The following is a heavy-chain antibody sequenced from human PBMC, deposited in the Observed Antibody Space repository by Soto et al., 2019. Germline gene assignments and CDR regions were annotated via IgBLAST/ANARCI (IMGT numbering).Heavy chain of an antibody. J-gene: IGHJ6*02. CDR2: IYPGDSDT. Sequence: LGESLKISCKGSGYSFTSYWIAWVRQMPGKGLEWMGIIYPGDSDTRYSPSFQGQVTISADKSISTAYLQWSSLKASDTAMYYCARRRELRGYYYYYGMEVWGQGTTVTVSS. D-gene: IGHD1-7*01. CDR3: ARRRELRGYYYYYGMEV. CDR1: GYSFTSYW. V-gene: IGHV5-51*01.